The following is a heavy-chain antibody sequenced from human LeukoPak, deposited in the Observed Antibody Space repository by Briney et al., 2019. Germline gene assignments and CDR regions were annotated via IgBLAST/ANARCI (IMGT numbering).Heavy chain of an antibody. D-gene: IGHD2-2*01. J-gene: IGHJ4*02. CDR3: AKDREDIVVVPAGGGFDY. CDR2: ISSGSRSI. Sequence: GGSLRLSCAASGFTFSSYSMNWVRQAPGKGLEWVSFISSGSRSIYYADSVKGRFTISRDNSKNTLYLQMNSLRAEDTAVYYCAKDREDIVVVPAGGGFDYWGQGTLVTVSS. V-gene: IGHV3-48*01. CDR1: GFTFSSYS.